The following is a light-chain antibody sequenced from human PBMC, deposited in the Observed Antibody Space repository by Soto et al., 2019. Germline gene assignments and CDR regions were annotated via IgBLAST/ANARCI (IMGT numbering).Light chain of an antibody. CDR3: QQSYSTPTT. V-gene: IGKV1-39*01. J-gene: IGKJ4*01. Sequence: DIQMTQSPSSLSASVGDRVTITSRASQSISSYLNWYQQKPGKAPKLLIYAASSLQSGVPSRFSGSGSGTDFTLTISSLQPEDFATYYCQQSYSTPTTFGGGTKVDIK. CDR2: AAS. CDR1: QSISSY.